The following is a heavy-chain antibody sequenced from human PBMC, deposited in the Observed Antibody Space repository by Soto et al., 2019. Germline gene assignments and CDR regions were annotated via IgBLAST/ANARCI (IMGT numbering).Heavy chain of an antibody. V-gene: IGHV4-31*03. D-gene: IGHD3-22*01. CDR1: GGSISSGGYY. Sequence: SETLSLTCTVSGGSISSGGYYCSWIRQHPGKGLEWIGYIYYSVSTYYNPSLKSRVTISVDTSKNQFSLKLSSVTAADTAVYYCAREPITMIVKASDIWGQGTMVTVSS. CDR2: IYYSVST. CDR3: AREPITMIVKASDI. J-gene: IGHJ3*02.